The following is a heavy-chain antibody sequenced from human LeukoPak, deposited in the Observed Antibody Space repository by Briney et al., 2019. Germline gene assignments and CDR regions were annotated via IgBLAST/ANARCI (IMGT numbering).Heavy chain of an antibody. D-gene: IGHD1-26*01. V-gene: IGHV1-24*01. J-gene: IGHJ4*02. CDR1: GYTLTELS. CDR2: FDPEDGET. Sequence: ASVKVSCKVSGYTLTELSMHWVRQAPGKGLEWMGGFDPEDGETIYAQKFQGRVTMTEDTSTDTAYMELSSLRSEDTAVYYCATARRGIVGATPEGETYYFDYWGQGTLVTVSS. CDR3: ATARRGIVGATPEGETYYFDY.